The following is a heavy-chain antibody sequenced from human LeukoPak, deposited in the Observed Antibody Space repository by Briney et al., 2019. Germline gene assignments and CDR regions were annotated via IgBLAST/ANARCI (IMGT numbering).Heavy chain of an antibody. J-gene: IGHJ6*02. V-gene: IGHV3-11*01. D-gene: IGHD1-14*01. CDR2: ISSSGSTI. CDR3: ARDTGASNFDDYYYYYGMDV. CDR1: GFTFSDYY. Sequence: GSLRLSCAASGFTFSDYYMSWIRQAPGKGLEWVSYISSSGSTIYYADSVKGRFTISRDNAKNSLYLQMNSLRAEDTAVYYCARDTGASNFDDYYYYYGMDVWGQGTTVTVSS.